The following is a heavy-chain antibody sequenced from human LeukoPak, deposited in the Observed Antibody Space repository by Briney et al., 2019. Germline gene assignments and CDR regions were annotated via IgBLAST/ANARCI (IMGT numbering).Heavy chain of an antibody. CDR1: GFTFSSYE. Sequence: GLSLRLSCAASGFTFSSYEINCVRQPPGKGLEWVAYISRSGSTIYYADSVKGRFTISRDNAKNSLSLQMNSLRAEDTAVYYCAREAPVGGHLFDYWGQGTLVTVSS. J-gene: IGHJ4*02. CDR3: AREAPVGGHLFDY. D-gene: IGHD3-16*01. V-gene: IGHV3-48*03. CDR2: ISRSGSTI.